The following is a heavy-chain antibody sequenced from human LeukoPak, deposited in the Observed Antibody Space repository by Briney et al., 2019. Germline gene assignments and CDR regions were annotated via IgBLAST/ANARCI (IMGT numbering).Heavy chain of an antibody. CDR1: GFTFSSYS. Sequence: PGGSLRLSCAASGFTFSSYSMNWVRQAPGKGLEWVSSISSSSSYIYYADSVKGRFTISRDNAKNSLYLQMNSLRAEDTAVYYCARDKNTIFGVVKGDYGGYYFDYWGQGTLVTVPS. D-gene: IGHD3-3*01. V-gene: IGHV3-21*01. CDR2: ISSSSSYI. CDR3: ARDKNTIFGVVKGDYGGYYFDY. J-gene: IGHJ4*02.